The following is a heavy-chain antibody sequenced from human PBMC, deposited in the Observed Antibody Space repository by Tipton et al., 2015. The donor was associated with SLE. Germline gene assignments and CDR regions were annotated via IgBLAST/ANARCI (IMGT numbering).Heavy chain of an antibody. Sequence: LRLSCTVSGGSISSGGYYWTWIRQLPGKGLEWIGYIYYSGNTYYNPSLGSRLTISVDTSKDQFSLIVTSVTAADTAVYYCVRGPWAYYYYMDVWGKGTKVTVSS. V-gene: IGHV4-31*02. J-gene: IGHJ6*03. CDR3: VRGPWAYYYYMDV. CDR2: IYYSGNT. CDR1: GGSISSGGYY. D-gene: IGHD7-27*01.